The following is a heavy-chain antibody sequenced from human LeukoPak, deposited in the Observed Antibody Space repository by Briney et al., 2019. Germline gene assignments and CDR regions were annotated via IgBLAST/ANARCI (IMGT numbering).Heavy chain of an antibody. CDR1: GGSISSYY. J-gene: IGHJ4*02. V-gene: IGHV4-59*08. CDR2: IYYSGST. CDR3: ASAHYGSGTYGMD. D-gene: IGHD3-10*01. Sequence: PSETLSLTCTASGGSISSYYWSWIRQPPGKGLEWIGYIYYSGSTNYNPSLKSRVTISVDTSKNQFSLKLSSVTAADTAVYYCASAHYGSGTYGMDWGQGTLVTVSS.